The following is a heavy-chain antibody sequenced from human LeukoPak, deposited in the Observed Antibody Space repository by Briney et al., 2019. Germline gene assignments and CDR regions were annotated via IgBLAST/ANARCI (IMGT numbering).Heavy chain of an antibody. CDR2: IKQHGSEK. Sequence: GGSLRLSCAASGFTFSSYWMSWVRQAPGKGMEWVANIKQHGSEKCYEGSVKGRFTNSKDNAKNSLYLQMNSLRAEDTAVYYCARTGVTTVTKGYGMDVWGQGTTVTVSS. CDR1: GFTFSSYW. CDR3: ARTGVTTVTKGYGMDV. J-gene: IGHJ6*02. D-gene: IGHD4-17*01. V-gene: IGHV3-7*01.